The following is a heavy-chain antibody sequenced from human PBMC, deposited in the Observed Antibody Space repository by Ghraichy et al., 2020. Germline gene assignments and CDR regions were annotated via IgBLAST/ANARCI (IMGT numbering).Heavy chain of an antibody. CDR1: GFTFSSYA. D-gene: IGHD3-22*01. V-gene: IGHV3-23*01. CDR3: ATSMIGHAFDI. Sequence: GESLNISCAASGFTFSSYAMSWVRQAPGKGLEWVSAISGSGGSTYYADSVKGRFTISRDNSKNTLYLQMNSLRAEDTAVYYCATSMIGHAFDIWGQGTMVTVSS. CDR2: ISGSGGST. J-gene: IGHJ3*02.